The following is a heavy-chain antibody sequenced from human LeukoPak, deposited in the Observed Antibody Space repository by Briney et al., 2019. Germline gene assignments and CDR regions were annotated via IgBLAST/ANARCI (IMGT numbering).Heavy chain of an antibody. CDR1: GDSISSSSYY. J-gene: IGHJ6*02. Sequence: PSETLSLTCNVSGDSISSSSYYWDWIRQPPGKGLEWIGNMDYSGSTYYNPSLKSRVTISVDTSKNQFSLKLRSVTAADTAVYYCARHFYNYYYGMDVWGQGTTVTVSS. V-gene: IGHV4-39*01. CDR3: ARHFYNYYYGMDV. CDR2: MDYSGST.